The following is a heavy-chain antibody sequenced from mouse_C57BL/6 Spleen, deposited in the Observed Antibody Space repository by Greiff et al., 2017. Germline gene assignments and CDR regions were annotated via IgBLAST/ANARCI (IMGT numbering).Heavy chain of an antibody. CDR2: ISRGGSYT. V-gene: IGHV5-6*02. J-gene: IGHJ3*01. D-gene: IGHD2-4*01. CDR1: GFTFRSYG. CDR3: ARRGIYEDDGAWFAY. Sequence: EVKLVESGGDLVKPGGSLKLSCAASGFTFRSYGMSWVRQTPDKSLEWVATISRGGSYTYYPDSVKGRFPISRDNAKSTPYLQMSSLKSEDTTMYYDARRGIYEDDGAWFAYWGQGTLVNVSA.